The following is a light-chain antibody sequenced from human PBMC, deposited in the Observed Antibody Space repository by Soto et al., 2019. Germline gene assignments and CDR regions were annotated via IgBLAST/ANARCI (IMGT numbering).Light chain of an antibody. CDR1: QSISTW. J-gene: IGKJ1*01. CDR2: DAS. V-gene: IGKV1-5*01. CDR3: QQYNSYST. Sequence: DIQMTQSPSTLSAFVGDRVTITCRASQSISTWLAWYQQKPGKAPKLLIYDASSLESGVPSRFSGSGSGKEFTLTISSLQPEDFASYYCQQYNSYSTFGQGTKVDIK.